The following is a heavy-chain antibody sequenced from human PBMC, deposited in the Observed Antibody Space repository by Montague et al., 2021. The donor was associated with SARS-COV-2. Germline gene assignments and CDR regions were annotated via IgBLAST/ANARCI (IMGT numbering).Heavy chain of an antibody. CDR3: ARIPEGSKYYFDF. D-gene: IGHD2-2*01. CDR2: TSYRSKWYN. J-gene: IGHJ4*02. CDR1: GDSVSSNIAT. Sequence: CAISGDSVSSNIATWNWIRQAPSRGLEWLGRTSYRSKWYNDYAEAVKSQITNNPDTSKHQFSLHLNSVTPEDTAVYYCARIPEGSKYYFDFWGQGTLVTVSS. V-gene: IGHV6-1*01.